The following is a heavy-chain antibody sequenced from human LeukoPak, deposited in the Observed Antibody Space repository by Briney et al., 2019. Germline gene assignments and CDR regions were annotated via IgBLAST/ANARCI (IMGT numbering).Heavy chain of an antibody. CDR3: VTDSMDRGEGVFDI. D-gene: IGHD3-10*01. J-gene: IGHJ3*02. CDR2: ISYDGSTK. V-gene: IGHV3-30*04. CDR1: GLSFSTST. Sequence: GGALRLSCAASGLSFSTSTMHWVRQAPCKGLEGVALISYDGSTKFYGDSVKGRFTLSRDNSKNTLYLQMNSLRREDTAVYYCVTDSMDRGEGVFDIWGRGAMVAVSS.